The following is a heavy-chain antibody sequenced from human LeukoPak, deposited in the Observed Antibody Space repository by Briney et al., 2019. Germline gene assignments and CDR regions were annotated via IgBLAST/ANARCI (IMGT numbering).Heavy chain of an antibody. CDR1: GYTFTSYD. V-gene: IGHV1-8*01. CDR2: MNPNSGNT. D-gene: IGHD6-19*01. CDR3: ARDLYSSGWTDAFDI. J-gene: IGHJ3*02. Sequence: ASVKVSCKASGYTFTSYDINWVRQATGQGLEWMGWMNPNSGNTGYAQKFQGRVSMTRDTSINTAYMELSRLTSDDTAVYYCARDLYSSGWTDAFDIWGQGTMVTVSS.